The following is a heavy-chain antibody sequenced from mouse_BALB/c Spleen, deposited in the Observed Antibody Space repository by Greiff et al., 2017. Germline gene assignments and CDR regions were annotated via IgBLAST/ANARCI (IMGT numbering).Heavy chain of an antibody. CDR2: ISSGGST. J-gene: IGHJ3*01. V-gene: IGHV5-6-5*01. D-gene: IGHD1-1*01. CDR1: GFTFSSYA. CDR3: ARERGKDGSSPFAY. Sequence: EVMLVESGGGLVKPGGSLKLSCAASGFTFSSYAMSWVRQTPEKRLEWVASISSGGSTYYPDSVKGRFTISRDNARNILYLQMSSLRSEDTAMYYCARERGKDGSSPFAYWGQGTLVTVSA.